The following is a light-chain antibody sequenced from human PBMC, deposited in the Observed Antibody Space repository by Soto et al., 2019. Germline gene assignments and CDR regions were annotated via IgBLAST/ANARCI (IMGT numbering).Light chain of an antibody. Sequence: EIVLTQSPGTLSLSPGERATLSCRASQSVSSSYLAWYQQKPGQAPRLLISGASNRATGIPDRFSGSGSGTDFTLTISRLVSLYFAVYYRQTNYFPIT. CDR1: QSVSSSY. J-gene: IGKJ5*01. V-gene: IGKV3-20*01. CDR3: QTNYFPIT. CDR2: GAS.